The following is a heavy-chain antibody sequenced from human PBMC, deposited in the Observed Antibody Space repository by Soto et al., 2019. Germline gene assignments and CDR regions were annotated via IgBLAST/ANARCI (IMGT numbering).Heavy chain of an antibody. CDR1: GGSFSGYY. Sequence: QVQLQQWGAGLLKPSETLSLTCAVYGGSFSGYYWSWIRQPPGKGLEWIGEINHSGSTNYNPSLKSRVTISVDTSKHQFSLKLSSVTAADTAVYYCARGRFCSSTSCYRDWFDPWGQGTLVTVSS. CDR3: ARGRFCSSTSCYRDWFDP. J-gene: IGHJ5*02. CDR2: INHSGST. D-gene: IGHD2-2*01. V-gene: IGHV4-34*01.